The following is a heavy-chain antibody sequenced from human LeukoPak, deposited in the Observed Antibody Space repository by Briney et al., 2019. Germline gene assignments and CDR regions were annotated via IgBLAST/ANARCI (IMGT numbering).Heavy chain of an antibody. CDR2: VYYSGST. CDR3: ARGMSGTCFDFDC. J-gene: IGHJ4*02. CDR1: GGSISSGGYY. Sequence: SETLSLTCTVSGGSISSGGYYWSWIRQHPGRGLEWIGYVYYSGSTLYNPSLKSRLTISVDTSKNQFSLKLTSVTVADTAVYYCARGMSGTCFDFDCWGQGTLVTVSS. V-gene: IGHV4-31*03. D-gene: IGHD1-26*01.